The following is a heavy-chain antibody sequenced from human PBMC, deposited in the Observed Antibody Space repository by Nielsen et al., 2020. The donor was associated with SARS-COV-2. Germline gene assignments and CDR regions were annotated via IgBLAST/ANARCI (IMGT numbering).Heavy chain of an antibody. CDR2: IYKAGNT. CDR1: GFTFSDYY. Sequence: GGSLRLSCAASGFTFSDYYMSWVRQAPGKGLEWVAVIYKAGNTAYADSVKGRFTISRDSSRNTLFLEMNNLRGEDTAVYYCAKAWATEAFDLWGHGTLVTVSS. CDR3: AKAWATEAFDL. J-gene: IGHJ3*01. D-gene: IGHD5-12*01. V-gene: IGHV3-53*01.